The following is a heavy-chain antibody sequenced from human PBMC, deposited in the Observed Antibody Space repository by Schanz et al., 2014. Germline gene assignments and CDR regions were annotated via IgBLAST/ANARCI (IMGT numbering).Heavy chain of an antibody. CDR2: INPSGGST. Sequence: QVQLVQSGAEVMKPGSSVKVSCKASGGTFSSYTINWVRQAPGQGLEWMGIINPSGGSTSYAQKFQGRVTMTRDTSTSTVYMELSSLRSEDTAVYYCARDGEAAAGCDYWGQGTLVTVSS. CDR1: GGTFSSYT. CDR3: ARDGEAAAGCDY. V-gene: IGHV1-46*03. J-gene: IGHJ4*02. D-gene: IGHD6-13*01.